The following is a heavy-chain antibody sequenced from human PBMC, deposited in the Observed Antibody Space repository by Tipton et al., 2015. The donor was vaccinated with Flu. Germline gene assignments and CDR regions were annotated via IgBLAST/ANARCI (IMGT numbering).Heavy chain of an antibody. J-gene: IGHJ2*01. V-gene: IGHV5-51*01. Sequence: QLVQSGAEVKKPGESLKIACKGSGYTFTNYWIGWVRQMPGKGLEWMGIIYPGDSDTRYSPSFQGQVTISADNSISTAYLQWNSLKASDTAMYYCVRHPYCSDAVCPPGYWYFDLWGRGTLVTVSS. CDR2: IYPGDSDT. D-gene: IGHD2-8*01. CDR1: GYTFTNYW. CDR3: VRHPYCSDAVCPPGYWYFDL.